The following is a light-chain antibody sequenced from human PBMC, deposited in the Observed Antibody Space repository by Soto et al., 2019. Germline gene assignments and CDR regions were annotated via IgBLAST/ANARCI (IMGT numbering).Light chain of an antibody. J-gene: IGLJ1*01. CDR1: SRDVGGYNY. Sequence: QSVLTQPASVSGSPGQSITISCTGTSRDVGGYNYVSWYQQHPGKAPKLMIYDVSNRPSGVSNRFSGSKSGNTASLTISGLQAEDEADYYCSSYTSSSTPCVFGTGTKVTVL. CDR3: SSYTSSSTPCV. V-gene: IGLV2-14*01. CDR2: DVS.